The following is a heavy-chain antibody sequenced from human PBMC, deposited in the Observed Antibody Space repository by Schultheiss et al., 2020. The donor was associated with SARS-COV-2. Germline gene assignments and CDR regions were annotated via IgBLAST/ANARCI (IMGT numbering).Heavy chain of an antibody. CDR1: GFTFSSYA. CDR2: ISGSGGST. CDR3: AKFYGSGSTPYYFDY. D-gene: IGHD3-10*01. V-gene: IGHV3-23*01. J-gene: IGHJ4*02. Sequence: GGSLRLSCAASGFTFSSYAMSWVRQAPGKGLEWVSAISGSGGSTYYADSVKGRFTISRDNSKNTLYLQMNSLRAEDTAVYYCAKFYGSGSTPYYFDYWGQGTLVTVSS.